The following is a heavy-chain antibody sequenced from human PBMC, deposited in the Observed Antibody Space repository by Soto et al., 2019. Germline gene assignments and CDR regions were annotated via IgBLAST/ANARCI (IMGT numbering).Heavy chain of an antibody. V-gene: IGHV3-21*01. Sequence: EVQLVESGGGLVKPGGSLRLSCAASGFTFSSYSMNWVRQAPGKGLEWVSSISSSSSYIYYADSVKGRFTISRDNAKNSLYLQMNSLRAEDTAAYYCARGGDIVVVPAESDYWGQGTLVTVSS. CDR3: ARGGDIVVVPAESDY. CDR2: ISSSSSYI. CDR1: GFTFSSYS. D-gene: IGHD2-2*01. J-gene: IGHJ4*02.